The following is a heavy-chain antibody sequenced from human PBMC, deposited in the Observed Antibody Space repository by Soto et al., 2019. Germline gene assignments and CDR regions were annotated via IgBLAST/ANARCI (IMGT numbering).Heavy chain of an antibody. J-gene: IGHJ6*02. CDR3: AKDLLFGVVIIPVWAGGMDV. D-gene: IGHD3-3*01. CDR2: ISGSGGST. Sequence: HPGGSLRLSCAASGFTFSSYAMSWVRQAPGKGLEWVSAISGSGGSTYYADSVKGRFTISRDNSKNTLYLQMNSLRAEDTAVYYCAKDLLFGVVIIPVWAGGMDVWGQGTTVTVSS. CDR1: GFTFSSYA. V-gene: IGHV3-23*01.